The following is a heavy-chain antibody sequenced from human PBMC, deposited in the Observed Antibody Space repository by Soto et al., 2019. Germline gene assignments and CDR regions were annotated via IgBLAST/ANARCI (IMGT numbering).Heavy chain of an antibody. Sequence: SLRLSCAASGFTFSSYAMHWVRQAPGKGLEWVAVISYDGSNKYYADSVKGRFTISRDNSKNTLYLQMNSLRAEDTAVYYCAREGSSWDKYFDYWGQGTLVTVSS. CDR2: ISYDGSNK. V-gene: IGHV3-30-3*01. CDR1: GFTFSSYA. CDR3: AREGSSWDKYFDY. D-gene: IGHD6-13*01. J-gene: IGHJ4*02.